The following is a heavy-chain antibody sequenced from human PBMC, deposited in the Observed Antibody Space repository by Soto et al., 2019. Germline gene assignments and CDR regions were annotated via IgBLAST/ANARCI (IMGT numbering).Heavy chain of an antibody. V-gene: IGHV4-38-2*01. J-gene: IGHJ3*01. CDR2: IFHGGNT. CDR3: ARARWYDAFDV. D-gene: IGHD2-15*01. Sequence: SETLSLTCAVSGFFISSGNYWGWIRKPPGKGLEWIGSIFHGGNTYYNPPLKSRVTISVDMSKNQFSLKLNSVTAADTAVYYFARARWYDAFDVWGQGTVVTVSS. CDR1: GFFISSGNY.